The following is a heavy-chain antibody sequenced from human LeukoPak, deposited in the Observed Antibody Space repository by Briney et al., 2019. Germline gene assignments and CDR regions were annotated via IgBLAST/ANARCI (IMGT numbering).Heavy chain of an antibody. CDR3: ARVAGWHWFDP. D-gene: IGHD6-19*01. CDR2: IRPRGDKT. J-gene: IGHJ5*02. CDR1: GFTVSSYD. V-gene: IGHV3-23*01. Sequence: PGGSLRLSCAPSGFTVSSYDMTWVRQAPGRGLEWASSIRPRGDKTYYGVSVEGRFTISRDNYKNTVYLQMNNMRVDDTAVCYCARVAGWHWFDPWGQGTLVTVSS.